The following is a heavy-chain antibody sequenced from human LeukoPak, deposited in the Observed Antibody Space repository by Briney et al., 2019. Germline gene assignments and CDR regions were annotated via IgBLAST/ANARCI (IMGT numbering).Heavy chain of an antibody. J-gene: IGHJ4*02. CDR2: IKSKTDGGTT. CDR3: TTDGSSYYYGSGSYYETGY. CDR1: GFTFTKAW. D-gene: IGHD3-10*01. V-gene: IGHV3-15*01. Sequence: PGGSLRLSCEASGFTFTKAWMNWVRQAPGKGLEWVGRIKSKTDGGTTDYAAPVKGRFTISGDDSKNTLYLQMNSLKTEDTAVYYCTTDGSSYYYGSGSYYETGYWGQGTLVTVSS.